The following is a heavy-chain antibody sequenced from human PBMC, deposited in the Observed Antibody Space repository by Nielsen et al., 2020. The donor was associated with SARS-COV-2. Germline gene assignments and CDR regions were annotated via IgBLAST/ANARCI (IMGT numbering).Heavy chain of an antibody. D-gene: IGHD6-6*01. Sequence: GESLKISCAASGFTFSSYAMHWVRQDPGKGLEWVAVISYDGSNKYYADSVKGRFTISRDNSKNTLYLQMTSLRAEDTAVYYCARETIEHTSSFFDFWGQGTLVTVSS. J-gene: IGHJ4*02. CDR1: GFTFSSYA. CDR2: ISYDGSNK. CDR3: ARETIEHTSSFFDF. V-gene: IGHV3-30*04.